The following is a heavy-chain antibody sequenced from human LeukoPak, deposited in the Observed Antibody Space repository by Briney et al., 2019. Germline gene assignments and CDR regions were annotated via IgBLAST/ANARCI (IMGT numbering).Heavy chain of an antibody. Sequence: ASVKVSCKVSGYTLTELSMHWVRQAPGKGLEWMGGFDPEDGETIYAQKFQGRVTMTEDTSTDTAYMELSSLRSEDTAVYYCATDLAVAAYYFDYWGQGTLATVSS. CDR1: GYTLTELS. J-gene: IGHJ4*02. CDR2: FDPEDGET. CDR3: ATDLAVAAYYFDY. D-gene: IGHD6-19*01. V-gene: IGHV1-24*01.